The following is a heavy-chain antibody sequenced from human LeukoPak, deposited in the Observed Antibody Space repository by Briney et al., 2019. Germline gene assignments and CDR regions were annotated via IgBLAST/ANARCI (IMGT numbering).Heavy chain of an antibody. CDR1: GFSFNDYS. Sequence: GGSLRLSCAASGFSFNDYSMNWVRQAPGKGLEWVSSISSSSHYIYYADSVKGRFTISRDNAKNSLYLQMNSLRAEDTAVYYCARGYSTGWYYFDYWGQGTLVTVSS. CDR3: ARGYSTGWYYFDY. D-gene: IGHD6-19*01. J-gene: IGHJ4*02. CDR2: ISSSSHYI. V-gene: IGHV3-21*01.